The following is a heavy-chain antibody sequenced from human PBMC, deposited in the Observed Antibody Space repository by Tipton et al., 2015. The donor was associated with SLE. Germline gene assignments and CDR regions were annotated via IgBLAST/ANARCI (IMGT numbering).Heavy chain of an antibody. D-gene: IGHD6-6*01. CDR2: IYYSGST. J-gene: IGHJ4*02. V-gene: IGHV4-39*07. CDR3: ASPARIAGSSDADYFDY. Sequence: WVRQAPGKGLEWIGSIYYSGSTYYNPSLKSRVTISVDTSKNQFSLKLSSVTAADTAVYYCASPARIAGSSDADYFDYWGQGTLVTVSS.